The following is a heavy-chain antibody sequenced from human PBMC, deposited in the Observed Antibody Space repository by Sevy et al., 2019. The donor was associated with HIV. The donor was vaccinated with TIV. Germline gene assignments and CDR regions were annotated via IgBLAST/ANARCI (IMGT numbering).Heavy chain of an antibody. CDR3: ISGSYG. D-gene: IGHD3-16*01. CDR1: GFTFSGSA. CDR2: IRSKDNGYAT. V-gene: IGHV3-73*01. J-gene: IGHJ4*02. Sequence: GGSLRLSCAASGFTFSGSAMHWVRQASGKGLEWVGRIRSKDNGYATAYAASVKGRFTISRDDSKNMAYLQMNSLKTEDTGVYYCISGSYGGGQGTLVTVSS.